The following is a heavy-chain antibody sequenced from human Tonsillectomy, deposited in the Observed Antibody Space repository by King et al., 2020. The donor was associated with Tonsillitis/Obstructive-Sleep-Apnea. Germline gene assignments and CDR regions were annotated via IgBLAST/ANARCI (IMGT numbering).Heavy chain of an antibody. V-gene: IGHV1-46*01. D-gene: IGHD6-6*01. CDR3: ASEYSSTSRFDY. Sequence: VQLVESEAEVKKPGASVKVSCKASGYTSSSFYIHWVRQAPGQGLEWMGVISPNGDFTSYAQRFQGRVTVTSDTSTSTIYMELTSLRSEDSAMYYCASEYSSTSRFDYWGQGILVTVSS. CDR1: GYTSSSFY. J-gene: IGHJ4*02. CDR2: ISPNGDFT.